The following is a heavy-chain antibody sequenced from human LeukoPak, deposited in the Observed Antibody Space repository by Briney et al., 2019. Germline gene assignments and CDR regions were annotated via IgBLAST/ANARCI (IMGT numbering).Heavy chain of an antibody. J-gene: IGHJ4*02. CDR2: ISGSSSYT. D-gene: IGHD5-12*01. Sequence: GGSLRLSCAASGFTFSDYYMSWIRQAPGKGLEWVSYISGSSSYTNYADSVKGRFTISRDNAKSSLYLQMNSLRAEDTAVYFWAGDDADLVAHWWGQGTLVTVSS. V-gene: IGHV3-11*05. CDR1: GFTFSDYY. CDR3: AGDDADLVAHW.